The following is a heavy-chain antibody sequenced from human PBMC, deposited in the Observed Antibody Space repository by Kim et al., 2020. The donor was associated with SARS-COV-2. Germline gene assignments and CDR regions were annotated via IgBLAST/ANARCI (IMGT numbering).Heavy chain of an antibody. J-gene: IGHJ4*02. CDR3: ARFGDLLSFDY. Sequence: AGSVKGRFTISREDSKNTVFLQMNTLRPEDTAVYYCARFGDLLSFDYWGQGTLVTVSS. D-gene: IGHD3-10*01. V-gene: IGHV3-30*06.